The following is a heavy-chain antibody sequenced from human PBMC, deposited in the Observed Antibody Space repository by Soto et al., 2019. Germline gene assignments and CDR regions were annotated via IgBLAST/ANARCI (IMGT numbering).Heavy chain of an antibody. V-gene: IGHV1-18*01. CDR3: ARLLLPANIVGPTTSTNYYGMDV. Sequence: ASVKVSCKASGYTITTYGINWVRRAPGQGLEWMGWISAYNGDTNYAQKLQGRVTMTTDTSTSTAYVELRSLRSDDTALYYCARLLLPANIVGPTTSTNYYGMDVWGQGTTVTVSS. CDR1: GYTITTYG. D-gene: IGHD1-26*01. J-gene: IGHJ6*02. CDR2: ISAYNGDT.